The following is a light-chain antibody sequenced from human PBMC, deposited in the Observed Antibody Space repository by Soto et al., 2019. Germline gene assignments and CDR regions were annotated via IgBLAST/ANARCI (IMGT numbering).Light chain of an antibody. CDR2: EVT. J-gene: IGLJ1*01. V-gene: IGLV2-8*01. CDR1: SSDIGGYNY. Sequence: QSALTQPPSASGSPGQSVTISCTATSSDIGGYNYVSWYQQHPGKAPKLMIYEVTNRPSGVPDRFSGSKSGNTASLTVSGLQAQDEADYHCVSHAGSNIPYVFGTGTKLTVL. CDR3: VSHAGSNIPYV.